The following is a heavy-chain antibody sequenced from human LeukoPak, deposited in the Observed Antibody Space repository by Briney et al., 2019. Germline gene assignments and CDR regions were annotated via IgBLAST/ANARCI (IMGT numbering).Heavy chain of an antibody. V-gene: IGHV4-38-2*02. CDR3: ARGFRGPNFDH. D-gene: IGHD3-10*01. CDR1: GFSVSSVYY. J-gene: IGHJ4*02. Sequence: SETLSLTCTVSGFSVSSVYYWGWIRQPPGKGLEWIGSIYRSGSTYYNPSLKSRVTISVDTSKNQFSLKLTSVTAADTAVYYCARGFRGPNFDHWGQGTLVTVSS. CDR2: IYRSGST.